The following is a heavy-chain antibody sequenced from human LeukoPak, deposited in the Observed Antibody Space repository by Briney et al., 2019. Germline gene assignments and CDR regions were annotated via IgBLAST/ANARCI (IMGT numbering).Heavy chain of an antibody. Sequence: ASVKVSCKASGYTFTSYYMHWVRQAPGQGLEWMGIINPSGGSTSYAQKFQGRVTMTRDMSTSTVYMELSSLRSEDTAVYYCARLDDILTGYYLRFYWGQGTLVTVSS. J-gene: IGHJ4*02. D-gene: IGHD3-9*01. CDR3: ARLDDILTGYYLRFY. CDR2: INPSGGST. V-gene: IGHV1-46*01. CDR1: GYTFTSYY.